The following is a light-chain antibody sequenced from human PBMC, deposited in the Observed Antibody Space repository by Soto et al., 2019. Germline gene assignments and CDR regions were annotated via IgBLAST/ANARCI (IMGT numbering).Light chain of an antibody. CDR2: DAS. V-gene: IGKV3-11*01. CDR3: QQRSDWPST. J-gene: IGKJ4*01. CDR1: QSVGSY. Sequence: EIVLTQSPATLSLSPGDRATLSCRASQSVGSYLGWYQQRPGQAPRLLIYDASNRATGIPARFSGSGSGTDFTLTISRLGPEGFAVYYCQQRSDWPSTFGGGTKVEIK.